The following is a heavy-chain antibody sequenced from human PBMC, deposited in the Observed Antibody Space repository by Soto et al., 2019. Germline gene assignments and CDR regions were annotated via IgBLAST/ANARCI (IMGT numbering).Heavy chain of an antibody. J-gene: IGHJ1*01. CDR3: ARLGYYYDSSGYYSRYFQH. Sequence: SETLSLTCTVSGGSISSYYWSWIRQPPGKGLEWIGYIYYSGSTNYNPSLKSRVTISVDTSKNQFSLKLSSVTAADTAVYYCARLGYYYDSSGYYSRYFQHWGQGTLVTVSS. CDR2: IYYSGST. CDR1: GGSISSYY. D-gene: IGHD3-22*01. V-gene: IGHV4-59*08.